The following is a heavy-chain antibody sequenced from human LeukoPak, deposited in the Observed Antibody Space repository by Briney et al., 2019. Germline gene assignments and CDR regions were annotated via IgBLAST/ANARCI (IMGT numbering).Heavy chain of an antibody. D-gene: IGHD2-2*01. Sequence: ASVKVSCKLSGYTLTELSMHWVRQAPGKGLEWMGGFDPEDGETIYAQKFQGRVTMTEDTSTDTAYMELSSLRSEDTAVYYCATDQGEGTRLFDYWGQGTLVTVSS. V-gene: IGHV1-24*01. CDR3: ATDQGEGTRLFDY. CDR1: GYTLTELS. J-gene: IGHJ4*02. CDR2: FDPEDGET.